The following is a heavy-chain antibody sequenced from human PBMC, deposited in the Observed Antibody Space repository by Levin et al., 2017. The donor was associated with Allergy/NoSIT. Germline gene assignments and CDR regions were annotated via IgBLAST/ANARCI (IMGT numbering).Heavy chain of an antibody. Sequence: GGSLRLSCKGSGYSFTSYWISWVRQMPGKGLEWMGRIDPSDSYTNYSPSFQGHVTISADKSISTAYLQWSSLKEAETAMEYGGRVATMVGEDYFDYWGQGTLVTVSA. D-gene: IGHD5-12*01. CDR3: GRVATMVGEDYFDY. CDR1: GYSFTSYW. J-gene: IGHJ4*02. V-gene: IGHV5-10-1*01. CDR2: IDPSDSYT.